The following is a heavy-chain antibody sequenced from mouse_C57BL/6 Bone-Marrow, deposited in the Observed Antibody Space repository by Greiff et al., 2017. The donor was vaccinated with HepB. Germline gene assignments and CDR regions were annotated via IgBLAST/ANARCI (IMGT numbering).Heavy chain of an antibody. CDR2: INPDTGRT. J-gene: IGHJ2*01. CDR3: TRGTTVFDY. V-gene: IGHV1-42*01. CDR1: GYSFTGYY. D-gene: IGHD1-1*01. Sequence: EVKLVESGPELVKPGASVKISCKASGYSFTGYYIHWVKQSPENSLEWIGEINPDTGRTTYNQKFKDKATLTVNKSSSIAYLQLKSLTSEDSPVYYCTRGTTVFDYWGQGTALTVSS.